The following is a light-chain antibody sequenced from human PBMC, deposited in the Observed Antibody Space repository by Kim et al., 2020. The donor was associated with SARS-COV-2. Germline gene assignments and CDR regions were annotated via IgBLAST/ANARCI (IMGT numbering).Light chain of an antibody. CDR3: QQFGNSQYT. Sequence: PGERATLSCRASQTVRSTYLVWYQQKLGQAPRLLIYGASTRASGIPDRFSGGGSGTDFTLTISRLEAEDSAVYYCQQFGNSQYTFGQGTKLEI. J-gene: IGKJ2*01. CDR2: GAS. V-gene: IGKV3-20*01. CDR1: QTVRSTY.